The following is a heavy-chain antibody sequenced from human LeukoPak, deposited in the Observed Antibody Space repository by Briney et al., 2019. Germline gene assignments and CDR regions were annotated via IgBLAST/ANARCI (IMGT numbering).Heavy chain of an antibody. CDR2: IKSKTDGGTT. J-gene: IGHJ4*02. D-gene: IGHD6-19*01. V-gene: IGHV3-15*01. CDR3: TTDFVGIAVAGRIPFDY. CDR1: GSTFSNAW. Sequence: GGSLRLSCAASGSTFSNAWMSWVRQAPGKGLEWVGRIKSKTDGGTTDYAAPVKGRFTISRDDSKNTLYLQVNSLKTEDTAVYYCTTDFVGIAVAGRIPFDYWGQGTLVTVSS.